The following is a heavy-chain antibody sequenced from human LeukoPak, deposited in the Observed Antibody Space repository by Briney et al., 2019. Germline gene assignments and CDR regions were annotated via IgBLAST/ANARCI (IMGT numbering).Heavy chain of an antibody. CDR1: GFTVSSNY. D-gene: IGHD5-18*01. Sequence: PGRSLRLSCAASGFTVSSNYMSWVRHAPAEGLEGVSVIHSGGSTYYADSVKGRFTISRDNSKNTLYLQMNSLRAEDTAVYYCARDIRYSYGYGGDYWGQGTLVTVSS. CDR3: ARDIRYSYGYGGDY. J-gene: IGHJ4*02. V-gene: IGHV3-53*01. CDR2: IHSGGST.